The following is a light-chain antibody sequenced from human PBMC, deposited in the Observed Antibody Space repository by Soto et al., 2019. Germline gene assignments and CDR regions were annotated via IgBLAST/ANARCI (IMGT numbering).Light chain of an antibody. CDR1: QSVGSN. CDR3: QQYNNWPPDRT. J-gene: IGKJ1*01. Sequence: EIVMTQSPATLSVSPGERATLSCRASQSVGSNLAWYQQKPGQAPRLLIYGASTRATGIPARFSGSGSGTEVTLTLSSLQSEDFAIYFCQQYNNWPPDRTFGQGTKVEI. V-gene: IGKV3-15*01. CDR2: GAS.